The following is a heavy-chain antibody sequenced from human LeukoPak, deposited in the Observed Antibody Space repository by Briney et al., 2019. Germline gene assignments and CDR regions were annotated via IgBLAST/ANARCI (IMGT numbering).Heavy chain of an antibody. Sequence: AASVKVSCTASGYTFTSYDINWVRQATGQGLEWMGWMNPNSGNTGYAQKFQGRVTMTRNTSISTAYMELSSLRSEDTAVYYCARERVGGDVEFDYWGQGTLVTVSS. CDR1: GYTFTSYD. CDR3: ARERVGGDVEFDY. J-gene: IGHJ4*02. D-gene: IGHD2-21*02. CDR2: MNPNSGNT. V-gene: IGHV1-8*01.